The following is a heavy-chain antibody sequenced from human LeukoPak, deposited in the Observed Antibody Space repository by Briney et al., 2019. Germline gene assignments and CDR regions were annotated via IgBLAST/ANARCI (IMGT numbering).Heavy chain of an antibody. Sequence: SGGSLRLSCAASGFTLSNNAMSWVRQAPGKGLEWVGRVRNKAKSYTTEYAASVKDRFTISRDDSKKSLFLQMNSLKTEDTAVYYCARTYSTARGSNFFDIWGQGTMVTVSS. CDR1: GFTLSNNA. D-gene: IGHD6-13*01. CDR2: VRNKAKSYTT. J-gene: IGHJ3*02. V-gene: IGHV3-72*01. CDR3: ARTYSTARGSNFFDI.